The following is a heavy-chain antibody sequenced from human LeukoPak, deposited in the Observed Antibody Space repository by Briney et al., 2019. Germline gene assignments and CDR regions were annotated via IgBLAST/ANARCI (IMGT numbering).Heavy chain of an antibody. J-gene: IGHJ2*01. Sequence: PGGSLRLSCAASGFTFSSYWMSWVRQAPGKGLEWVANIKQDGSGKYYVDSVKGRFTISRDNAKSSLYLQMNSLRAEDTAVFYCARDLSGTGWYFDLWGRGTLVTVSS. CDR2: IKQDGSGK. CDR3: ARDLSGTGWYFDL. CDR1: GFTFSSYW. D-gene: IGHD1-14*01. V-gene: IGHV3-7*05.